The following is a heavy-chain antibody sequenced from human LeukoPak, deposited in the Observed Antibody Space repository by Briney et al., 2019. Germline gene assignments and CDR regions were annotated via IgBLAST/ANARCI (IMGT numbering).Heavy chain of an antibody. CDR3: ARTLPLSRGVIVDS. V-gene: IGHV4-31*03. J-gene: IGHJ4*02. Sequence: SETLSLTCSVSNVSINSGGYYWSWIRQGPGKGLEWIGNIYYSGSTNYNPSLKSRVTISVDTSANQFSLKLQSVTAADTAVYYCARTLPLSRGVIVDSWGQGALVTVSS. CDR1: NVSINSGGYY. CDR2: IYYSGST. D-gene: IGHD3-10*01.